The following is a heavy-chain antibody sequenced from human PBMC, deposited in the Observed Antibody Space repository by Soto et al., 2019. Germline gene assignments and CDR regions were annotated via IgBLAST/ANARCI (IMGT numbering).Heavy chain of an antibody. V-gene: IGHV3-23*01. CDR2: IRGSGENT. J-gene: IGHJ6*02. D-gene: IGHD3-10*01. CDR1: GFTFSNYA. Sequence: EVQVLESGGGLVQPGESLRLSCVGSGFTFSNYAMSWVRQAPGKGLEWVAIIRGSGENTVYSDSVKGRFTISRDNSKNTLYLQMNSLTAEDTAVYYCAKNRGSGSTNYYNVDVWGQGTTVPVSS. CDR3: AKNRGSGSTNYYNVDV.